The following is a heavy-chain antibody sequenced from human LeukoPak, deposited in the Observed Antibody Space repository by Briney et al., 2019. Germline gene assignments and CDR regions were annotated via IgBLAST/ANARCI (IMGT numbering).Heavy chain of an antibody. Sequence: SETLSLTCTVSGGSISSSSYYWGWIRQPPGKGLEWIGSIYYSGSTYYNPSLKSRVTISVDTSKNQFSLKLSSVTAADTAVYYCARANSPTNYYDSSGYSLFFDYWGQGTLVSVSS. V-gene: IGHV4-39*07. CDR1: GGSISSSSYY. D-gene: IGHD3-22*01. J-gene: IGHJ4*02. CDR2: IYYSGST. CDR3: ARANSPTNYYDSSGYSLFFDY.